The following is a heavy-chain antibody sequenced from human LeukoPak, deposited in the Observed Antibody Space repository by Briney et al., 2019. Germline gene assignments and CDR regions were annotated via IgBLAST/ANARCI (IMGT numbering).Heavy chain of an antibody. Sequence: GASVKVSCKASGYSFGIFGISWVRQAPGQGLEWMGWISANNGNTKYAQNLQGRVTMTTDTSTSTAYMEPRSLRSDDTAVYYCARVGVVVPAAWFDPWGQGTLVTVSS. CDR2: ISANNGNT. V-gene: IGHV1-18*01. D-gene: IGHD2-2*01. CDR1: GYSFGIFG. J-gene: IGHJ5*02. CDR3: ARVGVVVPAAWFDP.